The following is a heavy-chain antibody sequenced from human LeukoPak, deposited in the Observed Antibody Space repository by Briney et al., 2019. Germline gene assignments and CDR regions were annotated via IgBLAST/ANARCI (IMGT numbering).Heavy chain of an antibody. D-gene: IGHD5-12*01. CDR1: GGSINSYF. Sequence: SETLSLTCTVSGGSINSYFWTWIRQPAGKGLEWIGRIYTGGSTNYNPSLKSRVTMPVDTSKNQFSLKLSSVTAADTAVYYCASLSGYDTDAFDIWGQGTMVTVSS. CDR2: IYTGGST. J-gene: IGHJ3*02. CDR3: ASLSGYDTDAFDI. V-gene: IGHV4-4*07.